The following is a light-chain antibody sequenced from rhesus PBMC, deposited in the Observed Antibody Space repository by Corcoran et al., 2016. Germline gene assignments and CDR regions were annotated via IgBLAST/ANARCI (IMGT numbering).Light chain of an antibody. Sequence: EIVMTQSPATLSLSPGERATLSCRASQSVSSNLAWYQQKPGQFPRLIIYYATNRATVIPERFRGSGSGTDFTFTISSLEPEDVGGYYCQQYNNWRTFGQGTKVEIK. CDR3: QQYNNWRT. J-gene: IGKJ1*01. CDR1: QSVSSN. CDR2: YAT. V-gene: IGKV3-35*01.